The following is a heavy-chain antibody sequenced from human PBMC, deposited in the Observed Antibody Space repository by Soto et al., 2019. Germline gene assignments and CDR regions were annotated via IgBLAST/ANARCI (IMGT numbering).Heavy chain of an antibody. CDR3: ARFQGIVQASGVVPAAIYYYYYYGMDV. CDR2: IIPIFGTV. CDR1: GGTFSSYA. J-gene: IGHJ6*02. Sequence: SVKVSCKASGGTFSSYAISWVRQAPGQGLEWMGGIIPIFGTVNYAQKFQGRVTITADESTSTAYMELSSLRSEDTAVYYCARFQGIVQASGVVPAAIYYYYYYGMDVWGQGTTVTVSS. D-gene: IGHD2-2*01. V-gene: IGHV1-69*13.